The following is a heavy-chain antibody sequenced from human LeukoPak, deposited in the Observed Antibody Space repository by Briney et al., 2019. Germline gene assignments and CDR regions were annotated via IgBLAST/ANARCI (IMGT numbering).Heavy chain of an antibody. CDR2: VYPTGST. CDR1: GDSINTHY. CDR3: ARLSNYFGSGSFYSPGYYFDY. J-gene: IGHJ4*02. V-gene: IGHV4-4*07. D-gene: IGHD3-10*01. Sequence: SETLSLTCNVSGDSINTHYWSWIRQPAGKGLEWIGRVYPTGSTNYNPSLKSRVTMSVDASNNQLSLRLTSVTAADTTVYYCARLSNYFGSGSFYSPGYYFDYWGQGTLVTVSS.